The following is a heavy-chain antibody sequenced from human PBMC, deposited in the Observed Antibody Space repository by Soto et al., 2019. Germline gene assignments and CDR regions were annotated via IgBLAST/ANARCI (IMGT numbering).Heavy chain of an antibody. D-gene: IGHD5-12*01. J-gene: IGHJ4*02. Sequence: SETLSLTCAVYGGSFSGYYWSWIRQPPGKGLEWIGEINHSGSTNYNPSLKSRVTISVDTSKNQFSLKLSSVTAADTAVYYCAGSPVATIYGGYFDYWGQGTLVTVSS. CDR3: AGSPVATIYGGYFDY. V-gene: IGHV4-34*01. CDR1: GGSFSGYY. CDR2: INHSGST.